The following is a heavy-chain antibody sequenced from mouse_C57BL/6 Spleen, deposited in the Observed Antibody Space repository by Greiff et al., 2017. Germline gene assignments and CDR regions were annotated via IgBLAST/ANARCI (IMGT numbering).Heavy chain of an antibody. J-gene: IGHJ2*01. Sequence: EVQLQESGAELVKPGASVKLSCTASGFNIKDYYMPWVQQRTEQGLEWIGSIDPEDGETKYAPKFTGQDTITADTSSNTAYLQLSILTSEDTAVYYCARYSNYVLAYWGQGTTLTVSA. D-gene: IGHD2-5*01. CDR1: GFNIKDYY. CDR3: ARYSNYVLAY. V-gene: IGHV14-2*01. CDR2: IDPEDGET.